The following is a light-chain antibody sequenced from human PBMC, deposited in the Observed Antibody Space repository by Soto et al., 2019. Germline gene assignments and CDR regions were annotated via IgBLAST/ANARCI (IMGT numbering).Light chain of an antibody. CDR1: QSISSW. CDR3: QQYNSYPYT. V-gene: IGKV1-5*03. Sequence: DIQMTQSPSTLSASVGDRVTITCRASQSISSWLAWYQQKPGKAPKLLIYKASSLESGGPSRFSGSGSGTEFTLTISNLQPDDFATYYCQQYNSYPYTFGQGPKLEIK. CDR2: KAS. J-gene: IGKJ2*01.